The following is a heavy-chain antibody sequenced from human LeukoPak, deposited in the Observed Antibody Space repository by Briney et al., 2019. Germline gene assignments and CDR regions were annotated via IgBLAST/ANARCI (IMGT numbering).Heavy chain of an antibody. D-gene: IGHD1-26*01. V-gene: IGHV4-59*11. Sequence: MSSETLSLTCTVSGDSYTSPYWSWIQQPPGEGLEWVGSFFSNGKTYYNPSLNNRLIISGDTSKNQFSLTLMSVTAADTAVYYCASSPVGATDYWGQGTLVTVSS. J-gene: IGHJ4*02. CDR1: GDSYTSPY. CDR2: FFSNGKT. CDR3: ASSPVGATDY.